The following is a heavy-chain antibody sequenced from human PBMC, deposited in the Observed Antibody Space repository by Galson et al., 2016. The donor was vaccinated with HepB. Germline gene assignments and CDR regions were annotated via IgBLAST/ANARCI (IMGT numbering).Heavy chain of an antibody. CDR3: ARDIVSGAYYDPFDL. CDR1: GDTFSSET. D-gene: IGHD1-26*01. V-gene: IGHV1-69*01. J-gene: IGHJ3*01. Sequence: GDTFSSETISWVRQAPVLGLEWMGALHPVVGAANNAQKFQGRVTITADESATTAHMQLTGLRSDDKAIYYCARDIVSGAYYDPFDLWGQGTMVIVSS. CDR2: LHPVVGAA.